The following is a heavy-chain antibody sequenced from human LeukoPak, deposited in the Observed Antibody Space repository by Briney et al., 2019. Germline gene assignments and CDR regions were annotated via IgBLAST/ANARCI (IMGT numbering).Heavy chain of an antibody. V-gene: IGHV4-38-2*01. CDR3: ARYYGSGSYRADY. CDR2: IYHSGST. D-gene: IGHD3-10*01. Sequence: SETLSLTCAVSGYSISSGYYWGWIRQPPGKGLEWIGSIYHSGSTYYNPSLKSRVTISVDTSKNQFSLKLSSVTAADTAVYYCARYYGSGSYRADYWGQGTLVTVSS. J-gene: IGHJ4*02. CDR1: GYSISSGYY.